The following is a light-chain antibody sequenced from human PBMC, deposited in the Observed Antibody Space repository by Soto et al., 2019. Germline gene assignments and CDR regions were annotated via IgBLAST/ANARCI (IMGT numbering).Light chain of an antibody. Sequence: QSVLTQPPSASGTTGQRVTISCSGSSSNIGSNTVNWYQQIPGTAPKLLIYSNNQRPSGVPDRFSGSKSGTSACLAISGLQSEDEADYYCVAWDDSLTGVVFGGGTKLTVL. CDR2: SNN. CDR1: SSNIGSNT. J-gene: IGLJ2*01. CDR3: VAWDDSLTGVV. V-gene: IGLV1-44*01.